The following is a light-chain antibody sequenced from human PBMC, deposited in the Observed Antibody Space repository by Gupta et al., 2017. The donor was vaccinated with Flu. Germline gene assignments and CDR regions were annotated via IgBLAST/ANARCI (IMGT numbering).Light chain of an antibody. J-gene: IGLJ3*02. Sequence: QSALIQQPPASATAARRVTTTCSGSSTYIGSNNVIWYQQLPATAPNLLIVSNNQRPSAVPARFFSSKSATSASPLTIAVQSEEEADDYYAASDDSINSVVFGGGTKLTVL. CDR3: AASDDSINSVV. CDR1: STYIGSNN. V-gene: IGLV1-44*01. CDR2: SNN.